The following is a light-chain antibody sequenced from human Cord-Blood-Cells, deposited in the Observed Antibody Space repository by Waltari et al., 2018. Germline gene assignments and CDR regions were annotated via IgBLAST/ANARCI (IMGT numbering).Light chain of an antibody. J-gene: IGKJ2*01. CDR3: QQSYSTPYT. Sequence: DIQMTQSPSPLSASVGDRVTITCRASQSISSYLNWYQQKPGKAPKLLIYAASSLQSGVPSRFSGSGSGTDFTLTISSLQPEDFATYYCQQSYSTPYTFGLGTKLEIK. V-gene: IGKV1-39*01. CDR1: QSISSY. CDR2: AAS.